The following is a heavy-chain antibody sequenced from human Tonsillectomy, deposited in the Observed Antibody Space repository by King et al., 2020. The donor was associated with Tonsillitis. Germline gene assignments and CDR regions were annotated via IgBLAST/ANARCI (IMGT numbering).Heavy chain of an antibody. CDR1: GFTFISYS. CDR3: ARVIGAMGRGLGY. V-gene: IGHV3-21*01. CDR2: ISSSSSYI. Sequence: QLVQSGGGLVKPGGSLRLSCAASGFTFISYSMNWVRQAPGKGLEWVSSISSSSSYIYYADTVKGRFTLSRDNAKNSLYLQMNSLRAEDTAVYYCARVIGAMGRGLGYWGQGTLVTVSS. D-gene: IGHD3-10*01. J-gene: IGHJ4*02.